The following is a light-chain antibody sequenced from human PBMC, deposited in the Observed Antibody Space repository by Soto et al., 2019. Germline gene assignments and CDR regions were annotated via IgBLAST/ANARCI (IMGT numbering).Light chain of an antibody. V-gene: IGKV3-11*01. CDR1: QSVPTY. CDR3: QQRSSWPRNT. J-gene: IGKJ2*01. CDR2: DIS. Sequence: EIVLTQFPATLSLSPGARATLSCRASQSVPTYLAWYQHKPGQAPRLLIYDISNRAPGIPARFSASGSGTDFTLTITSLEPEDSATYYCQQRSSWPRNTFGQGTKLEIK.